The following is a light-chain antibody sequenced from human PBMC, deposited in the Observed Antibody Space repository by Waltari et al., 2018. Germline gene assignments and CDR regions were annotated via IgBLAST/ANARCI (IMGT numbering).Light chain of an antibody. CDR3: QQAYSTPFT. V-gene: IGKV1-39*01. Sequence: DFVMTQSPSSLSASVGDRVTISCRASQSISTYLNWYQQKPGKAPNLLIHAASSLQSGVPSRFRGSGSGTDFTLTISSLHPEDFATYYCQQAYSTPFTFGPGTAVDIK. CDR2: AAS. CDR1: QSISTY. J-gene: IGKJ3*01.